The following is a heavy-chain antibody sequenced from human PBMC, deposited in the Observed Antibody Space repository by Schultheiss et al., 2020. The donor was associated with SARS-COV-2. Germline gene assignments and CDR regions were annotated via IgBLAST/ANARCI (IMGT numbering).Heavy chain of an antibody. CDR3: ARGGGWDAFDI. V-gene: IGHV4-59*01. CDR1: GGSISSYY. D-gene: IGHD2-15*01. CDR2: IYYSGST. J-gene: IGHJ3*02. Sequence: SETLSLTCTVSGGSISSYYWSWIRQPPGKGLEWIGYIYYSGSTNYNPSLKSRVTISVDTSKNQFSLKLSSVTAADTAVYYCARGGGWDAFDIWGQGTMVTVSS.